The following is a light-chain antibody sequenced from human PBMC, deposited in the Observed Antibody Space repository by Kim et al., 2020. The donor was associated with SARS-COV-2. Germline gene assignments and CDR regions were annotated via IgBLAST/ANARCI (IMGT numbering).Light chain of an antibody. CDR3: QSFDTTNVV. Sequence: GKTVSISCTRSSGSIASNYVQWYQQRPGSGPTTVIYEDDRRPSGVPDRFSASIDSSSNSASLTISGLQTEDEADYYCQSFDTTNVVFGGGTQLTVL. V-gene: IGLV6-57*03. J-gene: IGLJ2*01. CDR2: EDD. CDR1: SGSIASNY.